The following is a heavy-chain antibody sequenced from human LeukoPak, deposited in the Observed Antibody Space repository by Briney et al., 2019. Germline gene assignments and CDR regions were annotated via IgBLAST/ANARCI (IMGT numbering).Heavy chain of an antibody. Sequence: PSETLSLTCTVSGGSISSGDYYWSWIRQPPGKGLEWIGEINHSGSTNYNPSLKSRVTISVDTSKNQFSLKLSSVTAADTAVYYCARGSNWAVDYWGQGTLVTVSS. CDR2: INHSGST. J-gene: IGHJ4*02. D-gene: IGHD7-27*01. CDR3: ARGSNWAVDY. V-gene: IGHV4-39*07. CDR1: GGSISSGDYY.